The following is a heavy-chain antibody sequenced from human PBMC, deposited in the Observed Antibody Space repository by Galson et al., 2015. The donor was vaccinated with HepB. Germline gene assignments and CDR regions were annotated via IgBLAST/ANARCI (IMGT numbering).Heavy chain of an antibody. V-gene: IGHV3-7*03. CDR3: AREGYGDYFSP. D-gene: IGHD4-17*01. CDR1: GFTFSSYW. J-gene: IGHJ4*02. CDR2: IKQDGSEK. Sequence: SLRLSCAASGFTFSSYWMSWVRQAPGKGLEWVANIKQDGSEKYYVDSVKGRFTISRDNAKNSLYLQMNSLRAEDTAVYSCAREGYGDYFSPWGQGTLVTVSS.